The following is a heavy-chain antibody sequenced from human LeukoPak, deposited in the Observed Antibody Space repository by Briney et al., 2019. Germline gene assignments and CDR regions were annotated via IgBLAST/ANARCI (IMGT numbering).Heavy chain of an antibody. J-gene: IGHJ5*01. CDR2: IYSSVTT. V-gene: IGHV4-61*02. D-gene: IGHD5-12*01. Sequence: PSETLSLTCTVSGYSISSGYYWNWIRQPAGKGLEWIGRIYSSVTTYNPSLKSRVTISVDTSKNQFSLKLSSVTAADTAVYYCASLGGYDSWGQGTLVTVSS. CDR1: GYSISSGYY. CDR3: ASLGGYDS.